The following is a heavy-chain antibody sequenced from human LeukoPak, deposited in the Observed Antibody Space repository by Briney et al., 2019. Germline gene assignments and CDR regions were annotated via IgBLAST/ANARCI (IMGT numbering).Heavy chain of an antibody. Sequence: GGSLRLSCAASGFAFNIYAMSWVRQAPGRGLEWVSGVSGSGGGTYYIDSVKGRFTISRDNSKNTLYLQMNSLRAEDTAVYYCAQQVGYCSSGSCYFTYWGQGTLVTVSS. V-gene: IGHV3-23*01. CDR1: GFAFNIYA. J-gene: IGHJ1*01. CDR2: VSGSGGGT. D-gene: IGHD2-15*01. CDR3: AQQVGYCSSGSCYFTY.